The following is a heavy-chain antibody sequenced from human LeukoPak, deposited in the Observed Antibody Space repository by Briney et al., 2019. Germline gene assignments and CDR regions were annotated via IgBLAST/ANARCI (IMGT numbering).Heavy chain of an antibody. J-gene: IGHJ3*02. CDR2: ISGSGGST. D-gene: IGHD3-22*01. CDR1: GFTFSSYA. CDR3: AKLAYYESSGYESGDTFDI. Sequence: PGGSLRLSCAASGFTFSSYAMSWVRQAPGKGLEWVSGISGSGGSTYYADSVKGRFTISRDNSKNTLYLQMNSLRAEDTAVYFCAKLAYYESSGYESGDTFDIWGQGTMVTVSS. V-gene: IGHV3-23*01.